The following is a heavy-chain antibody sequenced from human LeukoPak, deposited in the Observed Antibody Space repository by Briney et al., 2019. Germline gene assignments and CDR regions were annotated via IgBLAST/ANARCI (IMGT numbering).Heavy chain of an antibody. Sequence: GGSLRLSCAASGFTFSSYWMHWVRQAPGKGLVWVSRINSDGRSTSYADSVKGRFTISRDNAKNSLYMQLHSLRAEDTALYYCARGSGIAVAGTLSFDYWGQGTLVTVSS. CDR2: INSDGRST. CDR1: GFTFSSYW. D-gene: IGHD6-19*01. J-gene: IGHJ4*02. CDR3: ARGSGIAVAGTLSFDY. V-gene: IGHV3-74*01.